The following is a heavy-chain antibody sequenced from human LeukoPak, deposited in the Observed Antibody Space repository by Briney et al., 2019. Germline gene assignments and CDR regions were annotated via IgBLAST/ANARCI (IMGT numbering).Heavy chain of an antibody. CDR1: GDSFTSYW. CDR2: IHPGDSDT. V-gene: IGHV5-51*01. CDR3: ARQRNSGYDGNWFDP. Sequence: GESLKISCKGSGDSFTSYWIGWVRQMPGKGLEWMGIIHPGDSDTRYSPSFQGQVTISADKSISTAYLQWSSLKASDTAMYYCARQRNSGYDGNWFDPWGQGTLVTVSS. D-gene: IGHD5-12*01. J-gene: IGHJ5*02.